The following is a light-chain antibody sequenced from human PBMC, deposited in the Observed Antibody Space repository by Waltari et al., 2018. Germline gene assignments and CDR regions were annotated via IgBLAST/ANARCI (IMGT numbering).Light chain of an antibody. V-gene: IGLV2-14*03. Sequence: QSALTQPASVSGSPGPSITISCTGTSSDVGGYNYVSWYQQPPGKAPKLIIFDVSNRPSGVSSRFSGSKSGNTASLTISGLQAQDEADYYCSSYISSDTLELFGGGTSLTVL. J-gene: IGLJ2*01. CDR3: SSYISSDTLEL. CDR1: SSDVGGYNY. CDR2: DVS.